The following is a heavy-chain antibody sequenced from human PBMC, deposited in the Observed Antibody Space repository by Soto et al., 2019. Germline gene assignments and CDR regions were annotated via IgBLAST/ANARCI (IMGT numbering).Heavy chain of an antibody. Sequence: QVQLQEAGPGLVTPSQTLSLTCSVSGDSISSGSYYWSWVRQRPGKGLEWIGYIYHTGSTKYNPSLQSRFSMSVDTSKHQFSLSLTSLTAADTAVYFCARGRDRRCQLLFVFDLWGQGTLVTVSS. CDR2: IYHTGST. V-gene: IGHV4-31*03. CDR1: GDSISSGSYY. J-gene: IGHJ3*01. CDR3: ARGRDRRCQLLFVFDL. D-gene: IGHD2-21*02.